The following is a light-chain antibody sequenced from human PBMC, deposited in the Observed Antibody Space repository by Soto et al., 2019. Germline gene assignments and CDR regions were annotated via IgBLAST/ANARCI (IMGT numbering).Light chain of an antibody. CDR2: DVS. CDR1: SSDVGGYNY. Sequence: QSVLTQPASVSGSPGQSITMSCTGTSSDVGGYNYVSWYQQHPGKAPKLVIYDVSNRPSGVSNRFSGSKSGNTASLTISGFQAEDEADYYCSSYTSSSTLDVFGTGTKVTVL. CDR3: SSYTSSSTLDV. J-gene: IGLJ1*01. V-gene: IGLV2-14*01.